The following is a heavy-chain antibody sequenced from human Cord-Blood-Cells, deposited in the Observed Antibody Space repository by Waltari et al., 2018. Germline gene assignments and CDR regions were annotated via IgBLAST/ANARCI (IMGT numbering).Heavy chain of an antibody. J-gene: IGHJ4*02. V-gene: IGHV4-59*11. Sequence: QVQLQESGPGLVKPSETLSLTCTVSGGSISSHYWSWIRQPPGKGLEWIGYIYYIGSTNYNPSLKSRVTISVDTSKNQFSLKLSSVTAADTAVYYCARDASYDILTGYYDYWGQGTLVTVSS. CDR1: GGSISSHY. CDR3: ARDASYDILTGYYDY. CDR2: IYYIGST. D-gene: IGHD3-9*01.